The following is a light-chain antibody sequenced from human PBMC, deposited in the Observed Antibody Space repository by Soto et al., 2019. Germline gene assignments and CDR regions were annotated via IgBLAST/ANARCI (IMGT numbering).Light chain of an antibody. J-gene: IGKJ4*01. CDR2: GAS. Sequence: EIVLTQSPGTLSLSPGERATLSCRASQSVSSSYLAWYQQKPGQAPRLLIYGASSRATAIPDRVSGSGSGTDFTLTISRLEPDDFAVYYCQQYGSSPLAFGGGTKVEFK. CDR3: QQYGSSPLA. V-gene: IGKV3-20*01. CDR1: QSVSSSY.